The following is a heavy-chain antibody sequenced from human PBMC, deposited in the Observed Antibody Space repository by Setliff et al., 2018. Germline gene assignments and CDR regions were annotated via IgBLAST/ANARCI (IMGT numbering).Heavy chain of an antibody. V-gene: IGHV1-18*01. CDR1: GGTFSSSA. CDR2: INNYNTNT. Sequence: ASVKVSCKASGGTFSSSAISWVRQPPGQGLEWVGRINNYNTNTNYAQKLQGRVAMTTDTSTSTAYMELRSLRSDDSAVYYCARINFYVSSGHYYAPDYWGQGTLVTVSS. CDR3: ARINFYVSSGHYYAPDY. J-gene: IGHJ4*02. D-gene: IGHD3-22*01.